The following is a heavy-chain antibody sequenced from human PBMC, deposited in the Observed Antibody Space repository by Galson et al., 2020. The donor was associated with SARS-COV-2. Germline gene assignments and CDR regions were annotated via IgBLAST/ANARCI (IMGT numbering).Heavy chain of an antibody. Sequence: SQTLSLTCAISGDSVSGDTVAWNWIRQSPWRGLEWLGATYYRSKWYKDYATSVKSRININADTSKNQFSLRLISVTPEDTAVYYCVRDQNWAYDYWGPGTLVTVSS. J-gene: IGHJ4*02. CDR2: TYYRSKWYK. CDR3: VRDQNWAYDY. CDR1: GDSVSGDTVA. V-gene: IGHV6-1*01. D-gene: IGHD3-16*01.